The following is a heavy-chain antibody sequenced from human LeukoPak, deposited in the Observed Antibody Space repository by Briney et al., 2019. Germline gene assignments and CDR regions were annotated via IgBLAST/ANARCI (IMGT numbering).Heavy chain of an antibody. D-gene: IGHD3-22*01. CDR1: GITFSSYA. Sequence: PGGSLRLSCAASGITFSSYAMSWVRQAPGKGLEWVAVISYDGSNKYYADSVKGRFTISRDNSKNTLYLQMNSLRAEDTAVYYCARDPPYYYDSSGYFGAFDIWGQGTMVTVSS. CDR2: ISYDGSNK. J-gene: IGHJ3*02. V-gene: IGHV3-30*04. CDR3: ARDPPYYYDSSGYFGAFDI.